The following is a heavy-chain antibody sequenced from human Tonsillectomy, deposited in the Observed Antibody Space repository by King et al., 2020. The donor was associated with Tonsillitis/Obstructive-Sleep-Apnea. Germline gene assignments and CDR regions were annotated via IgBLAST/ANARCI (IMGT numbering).Heavy chain of an antibody. D-gene: IGHD1/OR15-1a*01. Sequence: QVQLVESGAEVKKPGASVKVSCKASGFTFTTYGISWVRQAPGQGLEWMGWISAYNGKTNYAQNVQGRVTMTTDTSTNTAYMELRSLRSDDTAVYYVAGGRITGTYRSYYYYYMDVWGKGTTVTVSS. J-gene: IGHJ6*03. V-gene: IGHV1-18*01. CDR2: ISAYNGKT. CDR3: AGGRITGTYRSYYYYYMDV. CDR1: GFTFTTYG.